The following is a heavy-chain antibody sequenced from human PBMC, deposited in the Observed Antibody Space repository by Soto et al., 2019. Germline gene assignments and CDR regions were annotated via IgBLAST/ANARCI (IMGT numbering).Heavy chain of an antibody. CDR3: VRDGSKSLRDWFDP. CDR2: VYATGTT. Sequence: SETLSLTCDVSGGSISKFYWAWIRKTAGNGLEWMGRVYATGTTDYNPSLRSRVAMSVDISKKTFSLRLRSVTGADSGVYYCVRDGSKSLRDWFDPWGQGILVTVSS. J-gene: IGHJ5*02. V-gene: IGHV4-4*07. CDR1: GGSISKFY.